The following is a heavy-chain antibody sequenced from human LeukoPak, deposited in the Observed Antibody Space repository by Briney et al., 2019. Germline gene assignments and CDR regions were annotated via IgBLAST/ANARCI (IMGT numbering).Heavy chain of an antibody. CDR2: ISYDGSNK. CDR3: AKGIGGFYYDSSGYYSNDY. CDR1: GFTFSSYG. J-gene: IGHJ4*02. Sequence: GGSLRLSCAASGFTFSSYGMHWVRQAPGKGLEWVAVISYDGSNKYYADSVKGRFTISRDNSKNTLYLQMNSLRAEDTAVYYCAKGIGGFYYDSSGYYSNDYWGQGTLVTVSS. D-gene: IGHD3-22*01. V-gene: IGHV3-30*18.